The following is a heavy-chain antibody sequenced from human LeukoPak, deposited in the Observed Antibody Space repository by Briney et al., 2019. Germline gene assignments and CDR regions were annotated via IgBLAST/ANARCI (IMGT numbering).Heavy chain of an antibody. CDR1: GYSISSGYY. Sequence: SETLSLTCTVSGYSISSGYYWGWIRQPPGKGLEWIGSIYHSGSTYYNPSLKSRVIISVDTSKNQFSLKLSSVTAADTAVYYCARVATIFGVAFDYWGQGTLVTVSS. CDR3: ARVATIFGVAFDY. J-gene: IGHJ4*02. D-gene: IGHD3-3*01. V-gene: IGHV4-38-2*02. CDR2: IYHSGST.